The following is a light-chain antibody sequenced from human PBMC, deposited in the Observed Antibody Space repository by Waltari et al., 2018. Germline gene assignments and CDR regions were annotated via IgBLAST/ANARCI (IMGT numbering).Light chain of an antibody. J-gene: IGKJ1*01. Sequence: EIVLTQSPGTLSLSPGERATLSCRASQSVSSSYLAWYQQKPGQAPRLLIYGASSRATGIPDRFSGSGSGTDFSLTITRLEPEDFAVYYCQNHERLPATFGQGTKVEIK. CDR1: QSVSSSY. CDR3: QNHERLPAT. CDR2: GAS. V-gene: IGKV3-20*01.